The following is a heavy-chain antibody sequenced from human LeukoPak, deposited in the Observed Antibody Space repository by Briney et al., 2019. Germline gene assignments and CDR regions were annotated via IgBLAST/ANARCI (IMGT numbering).Heavy chain of an antibody. V-gene: IGHV4-34*01. CDR1: GGSFSGYY. CDR2: INHSGST. D-gene: IGHD3-3*01. CDR3: ARDDFWSGYPRYGMDV. Sequence: SETLSLTCAVYGGSFSGYYWSWIRQPPGKGLEWIGEINHSGSTNYNPSLKSRVTISVDTSKNQFSLKLSSVTAADTAVYYCARDDFWSGYPRYGMDVWGQGTTVTVSS. J-gene: IGHJ6*02.